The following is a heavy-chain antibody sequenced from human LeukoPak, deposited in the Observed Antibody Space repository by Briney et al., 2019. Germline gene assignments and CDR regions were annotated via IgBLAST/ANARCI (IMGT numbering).Heavy chain of an antibody. CDR1: GGSISSSSYY. CDR3: ASAVEMATSFDY. V-gene: IGHV4-39*01. D-gene: IGHD5-24*01. J-gene: IGHJ4*02. Sequence: SETLSLTCTVSGGSISSSSYYWGWIRQPPGKGLEWIGSIYYSGSTYYNPSLKSRVTISVDTSKNQFSLKLSYVTAADTAVYYCASAVEMATSFDYWGQGTLVTVSS. CDR2: IYYSGST.